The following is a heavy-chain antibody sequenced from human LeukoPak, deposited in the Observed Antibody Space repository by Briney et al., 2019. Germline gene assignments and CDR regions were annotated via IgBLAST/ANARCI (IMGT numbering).Heavy chain of an antibody. CDR1: GGSISSGDYY. V-gene: IGHV4-30-4*01. Sequence: SETLSLTCTVSGGSISSGDYYWSWIRQPPGKGLEWIGYIYHSGSTYYNPSLKSRVTISVDRSKNQFSLKLSSVTAADTAVYYCARLSGVPYYFDYWGQGTLVTVSS. J-gene: IGHJ4*02. D-gene: IGHD2-15*01. CDR3: ARLSGVPYYFDY. CDR2: IYHSGST.